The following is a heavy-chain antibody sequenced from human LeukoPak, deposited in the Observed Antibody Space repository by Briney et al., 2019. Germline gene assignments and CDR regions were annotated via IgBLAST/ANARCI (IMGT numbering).Heavy chain of an antibody. CDR3: VREGTFASPEAGRWIDSFDI. D-gene: IGHD6-13*01. CDR1: GFTFSTYD. CDR2: IGAGGDT. Sequence: GGSLRLSCAASGFTFSTYDMHWVRQTTGKGLEWVSAIGAGGDTYYQDSAKGRFTIFRDNANLYLQMNTLRPGDTAVYYCVREGTFASPEAGRWIDSFDIWGQGTMVTVSS. V-gene: IGHV3-13*01. J-gene: IGHJ3*02.